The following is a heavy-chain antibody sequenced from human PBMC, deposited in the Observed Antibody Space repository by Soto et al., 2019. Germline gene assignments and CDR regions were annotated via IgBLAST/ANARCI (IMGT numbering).Heavy chain of an antibody. J-gene: IGHJ6*02. V-gene: IGHV4-31*03. CDR1: GGSISSGGYY. D-gene: IGHD2-2*01. CDR3: ARDHRKYQLLSYYYGMDV. Sequence: SETLSLTCTVSGGSISSGGYYWTWIRQHPGKGLEWIGDIYYSGSAYHNPSLKSRVTISLDTSKNQFSLKLSSVTAADTAVYYCARDHRKYQLLSYYYGMDVWGQGTTVTVSS. CDR2: IYYSGSA.